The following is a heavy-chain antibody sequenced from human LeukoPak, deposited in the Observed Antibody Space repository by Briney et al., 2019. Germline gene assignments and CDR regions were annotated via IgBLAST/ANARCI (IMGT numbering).Heavy chain of an antibody. J-gene: IGHJ4*02. Sequence: ASVKVSCKASGYTFTGYYMHWVRQAPGQGLEWMGWINPNSGGTNYAQKFQGRVTMTRDTSISTAYMELSRLRSDDTAVYYCARDLPPDSSGYYGGYFDYWGQGTLVTVSS. CDR1: GYTFTGYY. CDR3: ARDLPPDSSGYYGGYFDY. D-gene: IGHD3-22*01. V-gene: IGHV1-2*02. CDR2: INPNSGGT.